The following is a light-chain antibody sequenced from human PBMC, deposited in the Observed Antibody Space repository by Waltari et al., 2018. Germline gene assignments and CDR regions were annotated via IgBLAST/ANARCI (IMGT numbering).Light chain of an antibody. Sequence: EIVMTQSPATLSVSPGDRASPSCRASQSVSSNLAWYQQKRGQSPRLLIYGALTRATGIPARFSGSGSGTEFTLTISSMQSEDFAVYYCQQYNNWPAWTFGQGTKVEI. V-gene: IGKV3-15*01. CDR2: GAL. CDR1: QSVSSN. J-gene: IGKJ1*01. CDR3: QQYNNWPAWT.